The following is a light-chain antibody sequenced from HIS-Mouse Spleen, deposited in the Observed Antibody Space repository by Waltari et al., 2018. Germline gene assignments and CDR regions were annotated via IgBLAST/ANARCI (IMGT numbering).Light chain of an antibody. J-gene: IGLJ3*02. CDR1: RSNLGSNY. V-gene: IGLV1-47*01. CDR2: RKN. Sequence: QSVLTQPPSASGTPGQRVTIPCSGTRSNLGSNYVYWYQQLPGTAPKLLIYRKNQRPSGVPDRFSGSKSGTSASLAISGLRSEDEADYYCAAWDDSLSGPVFGGGTKLTVL. CDR3: AAWDDSLSGPV.